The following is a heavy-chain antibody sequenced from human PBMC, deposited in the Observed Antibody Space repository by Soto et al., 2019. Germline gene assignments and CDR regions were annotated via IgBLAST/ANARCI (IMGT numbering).Heavy chain of an antibody. J-gene: IGHJ4*02. CDR1: GFSLSTSGVG. Sequence: QITLKESGPTLVNPTQTLTLTCTFSGFSLSTSGVGVGWIRQPPGKALEWLALIYWDDDKRYSPSLKSRLTITKDTSKNQVVLTMTNMDPVDTATYYCAHSLRITMVRGVRNFDYWGQGTLVTVSS. CDR2: IYWDDDK. D-gene: IGHD3-10*01. V-gene: IGHV2-5*02. CDR3: AHSLRITMVRGVRNFDY.